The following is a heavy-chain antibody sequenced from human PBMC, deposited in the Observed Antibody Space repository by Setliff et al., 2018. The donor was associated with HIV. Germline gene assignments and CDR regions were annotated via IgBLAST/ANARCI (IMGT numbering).Heavy chain of an antibody. CDR2: NDEGGAT. CDR3: VIRRNFDWLMRSGPFDD. J-gene: IGHJ4*02. V-gene: IGHV4-4*02. Sequence: PSETLSLTCVVSGASIRSSKWWSWVRQSPGKRLQWIGENDEGGATNYNPSLKSRVTVSVDTSKNQFSLEVKSMTAADTAVYYFVIRRNFDWLMRSGPFDDWGQGLLVTVS. CDR1: GASIRSSKW. D-gene: IGHD3-9*01.